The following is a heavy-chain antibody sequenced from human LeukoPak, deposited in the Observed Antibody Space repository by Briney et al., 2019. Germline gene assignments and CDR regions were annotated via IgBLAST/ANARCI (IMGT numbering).Heavy chain of an antibody. Sequence: KPSETLSLTCTVSRGSVNSNSYYWGWIRQPPGKGLEWIGTIYYSGNTYYNPSLESRVTISVDTSKNQFSLKLTSVTAADTAVYYCARDHEVSSSSFDYWGQGTLVTDSS. V-gene: IGHV4-39*07. D-gene: IGHD6-6*01. CDR1: RGSVNSNSYY. J-gene: IGHJ4*02. CDR2: IYYSGNT. CDR3: ARDHEVSSSSFDY.